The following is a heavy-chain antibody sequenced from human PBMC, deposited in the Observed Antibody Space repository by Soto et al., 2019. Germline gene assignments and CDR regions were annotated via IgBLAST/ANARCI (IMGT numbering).Heavy chain of an antibody. V-gene: IGHV4-34*01. CDR3: ARIFWTWMEVAFDI. Sequence: SETLSLTCAVYGGSFSGYYWSWIRQPPGKGLEWIGEINHSGSTNYNPSLKSRVTISVDTSKNQFSLKLSSVTAADTAVYYCARIFWTWMEVAFDIWAKGQWSPSPQ. CDR2: INHSGST. D-gene: IGHD3-9*01. J-gene: IGHJ3*02. CDR1: GGSFSGYY.